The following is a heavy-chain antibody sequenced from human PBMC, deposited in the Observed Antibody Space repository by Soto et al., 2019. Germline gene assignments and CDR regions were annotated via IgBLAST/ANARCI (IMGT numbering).Heavy chain of an antibody. CDR3: ARDNFYYDSSGYYYGFDY. CDR1: GGTFSRYA. V-gene: IGHV1-69*13. Sequence: SSVKVSCKASGGTFSRYAIRWVRQAPGQGLEWMGGIIPIVGTANYAKKFQGRVTITADESTSTAYMELSSLRSEDKDVYYCARDNFYYDSSGYYYGFDYWGQGTMVTVSS. D-gene: IGHD3-22*01. J-gene: IGHJ4*02. CDR2: IIPIVGTA.